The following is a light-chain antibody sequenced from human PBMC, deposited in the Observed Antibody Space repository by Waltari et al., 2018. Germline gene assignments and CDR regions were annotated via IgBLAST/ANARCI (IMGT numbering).Light chain of an antibody. CDR2: AAS. CDR3: QQSHSTPYT. V-gene: IGKV1-39*01. Sequence: DIQMTQSPSFLSASVGDRVTITCRASQNITTYLNWYQQKPGKAPNLLIYAASNLQNGVPSRFSGSGSGTDFAVTISSLQPEDFSTYYCQQSHSTPYTFGQGTKLEI. J-gene: IGKJ2*01. CDR1: QNITTY.